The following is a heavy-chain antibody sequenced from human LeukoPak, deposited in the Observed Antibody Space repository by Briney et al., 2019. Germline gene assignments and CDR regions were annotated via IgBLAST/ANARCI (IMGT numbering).Heavy chain of an antibody. D-gene: IGHD3-3*02. J-gene: IGHJ4*02. CDR3: ARFTPRLSREKFDY. CDR2: ISPYIGNT. V-gene: IGHV1-18*01. CDR1: GYTFTKYD. Sequence: ASVKVSCKASGYTFTKYDIHWVRQAPGQGLEWMGWISPYIGNTYYSQKLQGRVTMTTDTSTTTAYMELRSLRSDDTGVYYCARFTPRLSREKFDYWGQGTLVTVSS.